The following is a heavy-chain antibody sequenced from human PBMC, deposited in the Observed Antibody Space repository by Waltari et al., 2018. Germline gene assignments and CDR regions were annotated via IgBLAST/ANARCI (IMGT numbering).Heavy chain of an antibody. CDR2: ISWNSGGR. CDR1: GFTFDDYA. D-gene: IGHD2-21*02. CDR3: AKDIGSGGNSFFDY. V-gene: IGHV3-9*01. Sequence: EVQLVESGGGLVQPGRSLRLSCAASGFTFDDYAMHWVRQAPGKGLGWVSGISWNSGGRGYADSVKGRLTISRDNAKNSLYLQMNSRGAEDTALYDCAKDIGSGGNSFFDYWGQGTLVTVSS. J-gene: IGHJ4*02.